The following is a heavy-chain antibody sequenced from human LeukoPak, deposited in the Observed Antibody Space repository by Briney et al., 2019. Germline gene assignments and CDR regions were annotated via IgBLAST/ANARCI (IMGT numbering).Heavy chain of an antibody. Sequence: SETLSLTCAVSGYSPSSDYYWGWIRQPPGKGLEWIGSIYQSGNSYQKSSLKSRLTLSVDTSKNHFSLKVRSVTAADTAVYYCARSPSRYNWNFDYWGQGILVIVSS. D-gene: IGHD1-20*01. V-gene: IGHV4-38-2*01. CDR3: ARSPSRYNWNFDY. J-gene: IGHJ4*02. CDR2: IYQSGNS. CDR1: GYSPSSDYY.